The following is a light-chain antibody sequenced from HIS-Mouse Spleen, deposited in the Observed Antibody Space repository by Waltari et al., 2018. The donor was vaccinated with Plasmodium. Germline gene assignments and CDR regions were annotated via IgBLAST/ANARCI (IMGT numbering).Light chain of an antibody. J-gene: IGKJ1*01. CDR2: AAS. CDR1: QSISSY. V-gene: IGKV1-39*01. Sequence: DLQMTQSPSSLSASVGDRVNITCRASQSISSYLNWYQQKPGKAPKLLIYAASSLQSGVPSRFSGSGSGTDFTLTISSLQPEDFATYYCQQSYSTWTFGQGTKVEIK. CDR3: QQSYSTWT.